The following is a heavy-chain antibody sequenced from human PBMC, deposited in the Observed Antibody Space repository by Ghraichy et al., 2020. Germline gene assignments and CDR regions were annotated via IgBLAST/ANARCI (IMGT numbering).Heavy chain of an antibody. D-gene: IGHD3-22*01. CDR2: IYYSGST. CDR3: ARGSYYDSSGYYPGGEAFDI. V-gene: IGHV4-59*01. CDR1: GGSISSYY. J-gene: IGHJ3*02. Sequence: SETLSLTCTVSGGSISSYYWSWIRQPPGKGLEWIGYIYYSGSTNYNPSLKSRVTISVDTSKNQFSLKLSSVTAADTAVYYCARGSYYDSSGYYPGGEAFDIWGQGTMVTVSS.